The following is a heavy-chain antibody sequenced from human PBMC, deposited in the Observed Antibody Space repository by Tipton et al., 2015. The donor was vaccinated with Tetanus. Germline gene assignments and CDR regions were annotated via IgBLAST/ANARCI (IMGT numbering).Heavy chain of an antibody. V-gene: IGHV1-18*01. CDR2: ISGYNGNT. Sequence: QVQLVQSGGEVKKPGASVKVSCKASGYTFTSYAVTWVRQVPGQGLEWMGWISGYNGNTNFTQKFQGRLTMTRDTSTSTAYMELRSLRSDDTAVYFCARDQLDHWGQGTLVTVSS. J-gene: IGHJ4*02. CDR1: GYTFTSYA. CDR3: ARDQLDH.